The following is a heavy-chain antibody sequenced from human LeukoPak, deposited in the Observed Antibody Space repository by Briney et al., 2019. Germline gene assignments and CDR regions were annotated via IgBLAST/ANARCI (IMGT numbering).Heavy chain of an antibody. V-gene: IGHV4-34*01. CDR1: GGSFGGYY. Sequence: SETLSLTCAVYGGSFGGYYWSWIRQPPGRGLEWIGEINDSGSTNYIPSLKSRVTISVDRSKNQFSLWLSSVTAADTAVYYCARDDGPPIFGVVKHPFDYWGQGTLVTVSS. J-gene: IGHJ4*02. CDR2: INDSGST. D-gene: IGHD3-3*01. CDR3: ARDDGPPIFGVVKHPFDY.